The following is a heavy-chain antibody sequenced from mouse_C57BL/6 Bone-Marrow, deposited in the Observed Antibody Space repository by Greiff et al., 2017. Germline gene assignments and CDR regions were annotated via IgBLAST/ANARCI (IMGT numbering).Heavy chain of an antibody. J-gene: IGHJ1*03. V-gene: IGHV5-12*01. CDR2: ISNGGGST. CDR3: ARIDWYFDV. CDR1: GFTFSDYY. Sequence: DVHLVESGGGLVQPGGSLKLSCAASGFTFSDYYMYWVRQTPEKRLEWVAYISNGGGSTYYPDTVKGRFTISRDNAKNTLYLQMSRLKSEDTAMYYCARIDWYFDVWGTGTTVTVSS.